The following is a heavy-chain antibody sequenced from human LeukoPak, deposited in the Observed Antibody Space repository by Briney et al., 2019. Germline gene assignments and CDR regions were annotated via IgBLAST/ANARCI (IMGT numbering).Heavy chain of an antibody. CDR2: INHSGST. CDR1: GGSFSAYY. CDR3: ARNGDRDYWYFDL. J-gene: IGHJ2*01. V-gene: IGHV4-34*01. D-gene: IGHD7-27*01. Sequence: SETLSLTCAVYGGSFSAYYWSWIRQPPGKGLEWIGEINHSGSTNYNPSLKSRVTISVDTSKNQFSLKLSSVTAADTAMYYCARNGDRDYWYFDLWGRGTLVTVSS.